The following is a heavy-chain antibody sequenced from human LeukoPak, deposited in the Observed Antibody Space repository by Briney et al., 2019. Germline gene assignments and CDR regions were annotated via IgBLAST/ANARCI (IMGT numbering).Heavy chain of an antibody. J-gene: IGHJ3*02. CDR3: ARHLDYDSSPSDAFDI. CDR1: GGSISSYY. D-gene: IGHD3-22*01. Sequence: SETLSLTCTVSGGSISSYYWSWIRQPPGKGLEWIGYIYYSGTTNYNPSLKSRVAISVDTSKHQFSLKLSSVTTSDTAVYYCARHLDYDSSPSDAFDIWGQGTMVTVSS. CDR2: IYYSGTT. V-gene: IGHV4-59*01.